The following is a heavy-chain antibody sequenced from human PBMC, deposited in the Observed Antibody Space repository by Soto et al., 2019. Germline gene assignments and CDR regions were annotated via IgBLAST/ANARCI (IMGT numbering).Heavy chain of an antibody. CDR3: AADRGSGWNRGDYGMDV. D-gene: IGHD6-19*01. CDR1: GFTFTSSA. V-gene: IGHV1-58*01. J-gene: IGHJ6*02. CDR2: IVVGSGNT. Sequence: SVKVSCKASGFTFTSSAVQWVRQARGQRLEWIGWIVVGSGNTNYAQKFQERVTITRDMSTSTAYMELSSLRSEDTAVYYCAADRGSGWNRGDYGMDVWGQGTTVTVSS.